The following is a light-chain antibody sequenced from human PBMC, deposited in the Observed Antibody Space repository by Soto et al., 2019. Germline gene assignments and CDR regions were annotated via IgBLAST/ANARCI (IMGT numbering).Light chain of an antibody. CDR2: DVS. CDR1: SSDVGGYNY. V-gene: IGLV2-14*01. Sequence: QSALTQPASVSGSPGQSIAISCTGTSSDVGGYNYVSWYQQHPGKAPKLMIYDVSNRPSGVSNRFSGSKSGNTASLTISGLQAEDDADYYCSSYTSNNTRVFGGGTKLAVL. CDR3: SSYTSNNTRV. J-gene: IGLJ3*02.